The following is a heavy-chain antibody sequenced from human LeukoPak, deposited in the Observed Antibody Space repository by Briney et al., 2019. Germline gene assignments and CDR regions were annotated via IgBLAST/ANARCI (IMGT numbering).Heavy chain of an antibody. V-gene: IGHV3-23*01. J-gene: IGHJ4*02. CDR1: GFTSSTYA. D-gene: IGHD6-19*01. Sequence: PRRSPRLSCAASGFTSSTYAMSWVREAPGERLERVSAITGTGANTYYADSAKGRFPISRDHSKNTLFLQVNSLGAEDTAVYFCAREEAVPGLITICYWGQGTLVTVCS. CDR3: AREEAVPGLITICY. CDR2: ITGTGANT.